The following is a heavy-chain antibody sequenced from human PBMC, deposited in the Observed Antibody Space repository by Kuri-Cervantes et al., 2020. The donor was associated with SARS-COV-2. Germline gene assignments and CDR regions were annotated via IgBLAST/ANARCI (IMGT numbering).Heavy chain of an antibody. CDR3: AKGFMEIPPTRYYDP. V-gene: IGHV3-23*01. D-gene: IGHD3-10*01. CDR1: GFTFSNYA. CDR2: ISYHGHDT. Sequence: GGSLRLSCAAPGFTFSNYAMSWVRQAPGKGLEWVSVISYHGHDTYYADSVKGRFTISRDSSKDTLYLQMNSLRAEDTAIYYCAKGFMEIPPTRYYDPWGQGTLVTVSS. J-gene: IGHJ5*02.